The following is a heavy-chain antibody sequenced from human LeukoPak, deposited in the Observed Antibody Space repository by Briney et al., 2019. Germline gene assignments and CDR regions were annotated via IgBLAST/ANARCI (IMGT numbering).Heavy chain of an antibody. Sequence: GGSLRLSCAVSGFAFGSEAMSWVRQSPARGLEWVASISPGGGTTYYADYVKGRFTISRDNSKNTLYLQMSSLRAEDTAVYYCAKHDTKIFTQFDCWGQGTLVTVSS. CDR2: ISPGGGTT. J-gene: IGHJ4*02. D-gene: IGHD3-22*01. V-gene: IGHV3-23*01. CDR3: AKHDTKIFTQFDC. CDR1: GFAFGSEA.